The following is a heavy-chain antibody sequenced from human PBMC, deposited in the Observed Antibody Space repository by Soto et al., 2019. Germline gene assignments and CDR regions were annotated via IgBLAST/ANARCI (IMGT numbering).Heavy chain of an antibody. Sequence: QVQLVQSGGEVKKPGASVKVSCKASGYTFGTYGISWVRQAPGQGLAWLGWISTHPGNTDYVQSPQGRVTMTTDTSSNTAYMELRSLRSDDTAVYYCARDLTVGSADTVGGYLGQGTQGTVSS. CDR2: ISTHPGNT. V-gene: IGHV1-18*01. CDR1: GYTFGTYG. D-gene: IGHD6-13*01. CDR3: ARDLTVGSADTVGGY. J-gene: IGHJ4*02.